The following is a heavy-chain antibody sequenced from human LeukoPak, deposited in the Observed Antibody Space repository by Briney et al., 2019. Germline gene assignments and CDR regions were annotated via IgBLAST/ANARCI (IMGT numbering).Heavy chain of an antibody. CDR1: GYSFTSYW. D-gene: IGHD3-22*01. J-gene: IGHJ4*02. Sequence: GASLKISCKGSGYSFTSYWIGWVRQMPGKGLEWMGIIYPGDSDTRYSPSFQGQVTISADKSISTAYLQWSSLKASDTAMYYCARRGGDYYDSSPPDYWGQGTLVTVSS. CDR2: IYPGDSDT. CDR3: ARRGGDYYDSSPPDY. V-gene: IGHV5-51*01.